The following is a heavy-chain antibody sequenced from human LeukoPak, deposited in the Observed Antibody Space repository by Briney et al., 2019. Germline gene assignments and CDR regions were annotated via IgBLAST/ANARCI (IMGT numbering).Heavy chain of an antibody. CDR3: AKDRLPGYATNYSSGDPFDM. CDR1: GFPFNTYG. CDR2: SGSDRTT. J-gene: IGHJ3*02. Sequence: GGPLRLSCVASGFPFNTYGMTWVRQSPGKGLEWVSCSGSDRTTYYTASVRCRFTISRHKSRNTLYLQMDSLRPKDTALYHCAKDRLPGYATNYSSGDPFDMWGRGTMVTVSS. D-gene: IGHD2-8*01. V-gene: IGHV3-23*01.